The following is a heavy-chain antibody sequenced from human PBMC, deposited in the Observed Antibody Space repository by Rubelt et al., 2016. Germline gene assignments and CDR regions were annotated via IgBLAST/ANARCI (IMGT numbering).Heavy chain of an antibody. CDR3: ARDNGHSYGFDAMDV. D-gene: IGHD5-18*01. V-gene: IGHV4-31*03. J-gene: IGHJ6*02. Sequence: QLQLQESGPGLVKPSQTLSLTCTVSGGSISSGVYYWSWIRQHPGKGLEWIGYVYNSESTNYNPSLRSRVTISADTAKNQFSLKMTSVTAADTAGYYCARDNGHSYGFDAMDVWGQGTTVTVSS. CDR1: GGSISSGVYY. CDR2: VYNSEST.